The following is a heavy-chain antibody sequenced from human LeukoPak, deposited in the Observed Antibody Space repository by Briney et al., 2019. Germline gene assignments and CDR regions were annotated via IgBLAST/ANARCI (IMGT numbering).Heavy chain of an antibody. Sequence: SETPSLTFTVSGGSLSSGSYYWSWIRQPPGEGLGWIGRIYTSGSTNYNPSLKSRVTISVDTSKNQFSLKLSSVTAADTAVYYCAYARGYWGSYRFDYWGQGTLVTVSS. V-gene: IGHV4-61*02. CDR1: GGSLSSGSYY. CDR3: AYARGYWGSYRFDY. J-gene: IGHJ4*02. CDR2: IYTSGST. D-gene: IGHD3-16*02.